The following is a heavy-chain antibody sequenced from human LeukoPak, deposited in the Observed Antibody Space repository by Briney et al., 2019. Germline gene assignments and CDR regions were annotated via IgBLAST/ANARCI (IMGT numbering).Heavy chain of an antibody. D-gene: IGHD3-16*02. J-gene: IGHJ4*02. V-gene: IGHV4-4*07. CDR1: GGSISSYY. Sequence: PSETLSLTCTVSGGSISSYYWSWIRQPAGKGLEWIGRIYTSGSTNYNPSLKSRVTMSVDTSKNQFSLKLSSVTAADTAVYYCAPAYIWGSFRTFNYWGQGTLVTVSS. CDR3: APAYIWGSFRTFNY. CDR2: IYTSGST.